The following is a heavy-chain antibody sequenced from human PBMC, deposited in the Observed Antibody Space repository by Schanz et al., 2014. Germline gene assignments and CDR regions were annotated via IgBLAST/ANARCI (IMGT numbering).Heavy chain of an antibody. Sequence: VYLVESGGGLVQPGRSLRLSCVASGFRFDDYAMHWVRQAPGKGLEWVSGMSWNAGSLGYGDSVKGRFTISRDNAKNSLYLQMNSLRAEDTALYYCARDTAQSCIGPSCFEYFQHWGQGALVTVSS. CDR3: ARDTAQSCIGPSCFEYFQH. V-gene: IGHV3-9*01. J-gene: IGHJ1*01. D-gene: IGHD2-2*01. CDR2: MSWNAGSL. CDR1: GFRFDDYA.